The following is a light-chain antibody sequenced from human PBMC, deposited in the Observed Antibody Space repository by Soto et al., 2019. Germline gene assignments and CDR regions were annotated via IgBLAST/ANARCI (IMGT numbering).Light chain of an antibody. Sequence: QSALTLPASVSGSPGQSITISCTGISSDVGSYDLVSWYQQHPDKAPQLMIYEVTKRPSGVSNRFSGSKSGNTASLTISGLQTEDEADYYCCSYAGRSHYVFGTGTKLTVL. CDR1: SSDVGSYDL. J-gene: IGLJ1*01. CDR3: CSYAGRSHYV. CDR2: EVT. V-gene: IGLV2-23*02.